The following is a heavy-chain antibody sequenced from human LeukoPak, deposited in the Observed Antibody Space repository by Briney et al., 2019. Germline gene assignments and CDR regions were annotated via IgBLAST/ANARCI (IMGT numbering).Heavy chain of an antibody. CDR2: IYYSGST. CDR3: ARSTYDSSGYGWTKPDY. CDR1: GGSISSYY. Sequence: PSETLSLTCTVSGGSISSYYWSWIRQPPGKGLEWFGYIYYSGSTNYNPSLKSRVTTSVDTSKNQFSLKLSSVTAADTAVYHCARSTYDSSGYGWTKPDYWGQGTLVTVSS. D-gene: IGHD3-22*01. V-gene: IGHV4-59*08. J-gene: IGHJ4*02.